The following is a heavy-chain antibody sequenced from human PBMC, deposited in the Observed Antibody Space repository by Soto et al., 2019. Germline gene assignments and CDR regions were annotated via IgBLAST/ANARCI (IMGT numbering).Heavy chain of an antibody. V-gene: IGHV3-33*08. CDR3: ARDRVRAIVVPAASPLYYYYYYMDV. CDR2: IWYDGSNK. J-gene: IGHJ6*03. Sequence: GGSLRLSCAASGFTVSSNYMSWVRQAPGKGLEWVAVIWYDGSNKYYADSVKGRFTISRDNSKNTLYLQMNSLRADDTAVYYCARDRVRAIVVPAASPLYYYYYYMDVWGKGTTVTVSS. CDR1: GFTVSSNY. D-gene: IGHD2-2*01.